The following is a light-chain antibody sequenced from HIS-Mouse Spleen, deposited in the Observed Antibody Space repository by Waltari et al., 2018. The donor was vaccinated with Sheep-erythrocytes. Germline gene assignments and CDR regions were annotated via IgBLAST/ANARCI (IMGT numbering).Light chain of an antibody. CDR3: CSYAGSYNHV. J-gene: IGLJ1*01. CDR1: SSYVGCYHY. V-gene: IGLV2-11*01. CDR2: DVR. Sequence: QSALTQPRSVSGSPGQSVTISCTGTSSYVGCYHYVSWYQQHPGKAPKLMIYDVRKRPSGVPDRFSGSKSGNTASLTISGLQAEDEADYYCCSYAGSYNHVFATGTKVTVL.